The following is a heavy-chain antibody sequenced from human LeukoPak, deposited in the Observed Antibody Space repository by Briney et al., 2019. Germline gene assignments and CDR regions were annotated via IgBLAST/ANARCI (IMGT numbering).Heavy chain of an antibody. CDR2: ISSSSSYI. J-gene: IGHJ4*02. Sequence: PGRSLRLSCAASGFTFSSYSMNWVRQAPGKGLEWVSSISSSSSYIYYADSVKGRFTISRDNAKNSLYLQMNSLRAEDTAVYYCARELVSSIVVVTAMGYFDYWGQGTLVTVSS. D-gene: IGHD2-21*02. CDR3: ARELVSSIVVVTAMGYFDY. V-gene: IGHV3-21*01. CDR1: GFTFSSYS.